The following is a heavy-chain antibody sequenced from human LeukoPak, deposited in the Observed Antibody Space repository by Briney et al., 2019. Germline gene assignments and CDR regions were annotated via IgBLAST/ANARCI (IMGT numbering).Heavy chain of an antibody. CDR2: IYYSGST. CDR1: GAPIGGSSNY. V-gene: IGHV4-39*01. Sequence: SETLSLTCTVSGAPIGGSSNYWAWIRQPPGKGLGWIGSIYYSGSTYYNPSLKSRVTISVDTSKNQFSLKLSSVTAADTAVYYCARHDAVVTDHIDYWGQGTLVTVSS. CDR3: ARHDAVVTDHIDY. D-gene: IGHD4-23*01. J-gene: IGHJ4*02.